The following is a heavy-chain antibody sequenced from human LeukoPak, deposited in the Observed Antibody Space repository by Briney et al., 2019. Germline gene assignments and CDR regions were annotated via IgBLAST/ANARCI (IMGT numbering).Heavy chain of an antibody. CDR2: IYSGGST. CDR1: GFTVSSNY. J-gene: IGHJ5*01. D-gene: IGHD5-24*01. Sequence: GGSLRLSCVASGFTVSSNYMSWVRQAPGKGLEWVSIIYSGGSTFYADSVKGRFTISRDNSKNAVYLHMNSLRPEDTAIYYCARDKVEGPTKFDSWGQGIRVTVSS. V-gene: IGHV3-53*01. CDR3: ARDKVEGPTKFDS.